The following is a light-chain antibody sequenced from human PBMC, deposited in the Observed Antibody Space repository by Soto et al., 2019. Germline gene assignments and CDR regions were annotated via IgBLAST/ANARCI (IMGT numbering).Light chain of an antibody. CDR3: QERSNWPPALT. CDR2: DAS. CDR1: QSVSSY. J-gene: IGKJ4*01. V-gene: IGKV3-11*01. Sequence: ETVLTQSPATLPLSPGERATLSCRASQSVSSYLAWYQQKPGQAPRPLTCDASNRATGIPARFSASVSATYFALTISSLEPEDFAGYYCQERSNWPPALTFGGGTKVESK.